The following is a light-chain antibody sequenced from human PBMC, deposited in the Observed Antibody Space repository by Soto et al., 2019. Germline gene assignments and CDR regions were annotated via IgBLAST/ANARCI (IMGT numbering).Light chain of an antibody. Sequence: QSVLTQPPSASGTPGQRVTISCSGSSSNIGRNAVNWYQQLPGAAPQLLIYSNNQRPSGVPDRFSGSKSGTSASLAISGLQSEDEADYYCAAWDDSLNGLYVFGTGTKVTVL. J-gene: IGLJ1*01. V-gene: IGLV1-44*01. CDR3: AAWDDSLNGLYV. CDR2: SNN. CDR1: SSNIGRNA.